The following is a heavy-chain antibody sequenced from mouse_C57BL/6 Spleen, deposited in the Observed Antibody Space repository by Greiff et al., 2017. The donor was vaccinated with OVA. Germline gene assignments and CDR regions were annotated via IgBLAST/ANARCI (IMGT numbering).Heavy chain of an antibody. CDR3: AVYYGYEDYAMDY. CDR2: ISSGGSYT. V-gene: IGHV5-6*01. Sequence: EVKLVESGGDLVKPGGSLKLSCAASGFTFSSYGMSWVRQTPDKRLEWVATISSGGSYTYYPDRVKGRFTISRDNAKNTLYLQMSSLKSEDTAMYYCAVYYGYEDYAMDYWGQGTSVTVSS. J-gene: IGHJ4*01. CDR1: GFTFSSYG. D-gene: IGHD2-2*01.